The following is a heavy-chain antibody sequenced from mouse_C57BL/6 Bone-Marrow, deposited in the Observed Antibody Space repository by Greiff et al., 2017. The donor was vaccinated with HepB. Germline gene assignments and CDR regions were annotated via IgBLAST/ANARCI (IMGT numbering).Heavy chain of an antibody. J-gene: IGHJ2*01. CDR1: GFTFSDYG. CDR3: ARNYGSDY. V-gene: IGHV5-17*01. D-gene: IGHD1-1*01. Sequence: DVKLQESGGGLVKPGGSLKLSCAASGFTFSDYGMHWVRQAPEKGLEWVAYISSGSSTIYYADTVKGRFTISRDNAKNTLFLQMTSLRSEDTAMYYCARNYGSDYWGQGTTLTVSS. CDR2: ISSGSSTI.